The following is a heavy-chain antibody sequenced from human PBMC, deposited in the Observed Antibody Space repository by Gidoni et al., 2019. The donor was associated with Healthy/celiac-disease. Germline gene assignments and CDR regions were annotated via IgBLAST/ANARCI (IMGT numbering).Heavy chain of an antibody. D-gene: IGHD3-10*01. J-gene: IGHJ6*02. CDR2: IYYSGST. Sequence: QVQPQESGPGLVKPSATLSLTCTVSGGSISSYYWSWIRQPPGKGLEWIGYIYYSGSTNYNPALKSRVTISVDTSKNQFSLKLSSVTAADTAVYYCARAIGGGMDVWGQGTTVTVSS. V-gene: IGHV4-59*01. CDR1: GGSISSYY. CDR3: ARAIGGGMDV.